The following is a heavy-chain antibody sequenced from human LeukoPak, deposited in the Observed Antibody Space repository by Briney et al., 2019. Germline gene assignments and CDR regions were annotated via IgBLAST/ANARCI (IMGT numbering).Heavy chain of an antibody. CDR1: GGSISSSSYY. CDR2: IYYSGST. D-gene: IGHD5-18*01. Sequence: SETLSLTCTVSGGSISSSSYYWGWIRQPPGKGLEWIGSIYYSGSTYYNPSLKSRVTISVDTSKNQFSLKLSSVTAADTAVYYCARQFLRIRGWFDPWGQGTLVTVSS. J-gene: IGHJ5*02. V-gene: IGHV4-39*01. CDR3: ARQFLRIRGWFDP.